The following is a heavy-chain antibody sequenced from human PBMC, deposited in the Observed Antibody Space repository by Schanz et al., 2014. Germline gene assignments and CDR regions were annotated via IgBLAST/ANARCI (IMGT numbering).Heavy chain of an antibody. D-gene: IGHD6-19*01. CDR2: IYYSGST. CDR3: ARLWGGWRIPDY. Sequence: QLQMQESGPGLVKPSETLSLTCSVSGDSISSTSYYWGWIRQPPGKGLEWIGSIYYSGSTYYNAPLKGRVPISVDTSKNHFSLNLTSVTAADSAVYYCARLWGGWRIPDYWGQGTLVTVSS. CDR1: GDSISSTSYY. J-gene: IGHJ4*02. V-gene: IGHV4-39*01.